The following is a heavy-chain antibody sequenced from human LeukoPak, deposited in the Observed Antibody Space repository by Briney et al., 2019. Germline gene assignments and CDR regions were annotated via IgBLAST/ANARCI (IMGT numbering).Heavy chain of an antibody. CDR3: MNHGDVSPLGY. CDR1: GGAFSNTH. CDR2: IISKTGGGTT. V-gene: IGHV3-15*01. J-gene: IGHJ4*02. Sequence: GGSLSLSCAASGGAFSNTHRSRIGQTPGKGLEWVGRIISKTGGGTTDYAAPVKGRFTISRDDSKNTLYLQMSSLKTEDTALYYCMNHGDVSPLGYWGQGTLVTVSS. D-gene: IGHD1-14*01.